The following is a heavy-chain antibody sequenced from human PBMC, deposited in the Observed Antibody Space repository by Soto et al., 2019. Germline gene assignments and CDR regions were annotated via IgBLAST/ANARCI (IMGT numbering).Heavy chain of an antibody. J-gene: IGHJ6*02. D-gene: IGHD3-9*01. Sequence: ETLXLTCTVSGGTISSGGYYWSWIRQHPGKGLEWIGYIYYSGSTNYNPSLKSRVTISVDTSKNQFSLKLSSVTAADTAVYYCARDRLYYDILTGSSYYYYGMDVWGQGTTVTVSS. CDR1: GGTISSGGYY. CDR3: ARDRLYYDILTGSSYYYYGMDV. V-gene: IGHV4-61*08. CDR2: IYYSGST.